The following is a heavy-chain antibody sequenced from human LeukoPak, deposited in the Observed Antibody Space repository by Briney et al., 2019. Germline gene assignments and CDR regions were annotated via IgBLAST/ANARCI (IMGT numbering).Heavy chain of an antibody. Sequence: GESLKISCKGSGYSFTSYWIGWVRQMPGKGLEWMGIIYPGDSDTRYSPSFQGQVTISADKSISTAYLQWSSLKASDTAMYYCAARIAVAGTVVDYWGQGTLVTVSS. CDR3: AARIAVAGTVVDY. D-gene: IGHD6-19*01. J-gene: IGHJ4*02. CDR1: GYSFTSYW. CDR2: IYPGDSDT. V-gene: IGHV5-51*01.